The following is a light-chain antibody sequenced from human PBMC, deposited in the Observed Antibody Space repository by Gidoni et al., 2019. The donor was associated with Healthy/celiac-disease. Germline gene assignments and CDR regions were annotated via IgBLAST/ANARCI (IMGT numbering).Light chain of an antibody. V-gene: IGKV1-39*01. J-gene: IGKJ4*01. CDR1: QSISSY. Sequence: DIQMTQSPSSLSASVGDRVTITCRASQSISSYLNWYQQKPGKAPKLLIYAASSLQSGVPSRFSGSGSGTDFTITISSLQPEDFATYYCKQSYSTPALTFGGGTKVEIK. CDR2: AAS. CDR3: KQSYSTPALT.